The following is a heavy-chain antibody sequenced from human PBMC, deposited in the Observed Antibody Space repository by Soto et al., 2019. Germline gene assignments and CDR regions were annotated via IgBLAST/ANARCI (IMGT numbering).Heavy chain of an antibody. CDR2: IYHSGST. V-gene: IGHV4-4*02. CDR1: GGSISSSNW. Sequence: SETLSLTCAVSGGSISSSNWWSWVRQPPGKGLEWIGEIYHSGSTNYNPSLKSRFTISVDKSKNQFSLKLSSVTAADTAVYYCAMRPMRATVTISWGQGTLVTVSS. D-gene: IGHD4-17*01. CDR3: AMRPMRATVTIS. J-gene: IGHJ4*02.